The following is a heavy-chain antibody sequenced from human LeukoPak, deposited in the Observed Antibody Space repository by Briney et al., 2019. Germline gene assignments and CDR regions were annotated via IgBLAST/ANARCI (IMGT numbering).Heavy chain of an antibody. Sequence: GGSLRLSCAASGFTFSSYGMHWVRQAPGKGLEWVAVIWYDGSNKYYADSVKGRFTIFRDNSKNTLYLQMNSLRAEDTAVYYCATDYYDSSGYFAFDYWGQGTLVTVSS. D-gene: IGHD3-22*01. CDR3: ATDYYDSSGYFAFDY. J-gene: IGHJ4*02. CDR1: GFTFSSYG. CDR2: IWYDGSNK. V-gene: IGHV3-33*01.